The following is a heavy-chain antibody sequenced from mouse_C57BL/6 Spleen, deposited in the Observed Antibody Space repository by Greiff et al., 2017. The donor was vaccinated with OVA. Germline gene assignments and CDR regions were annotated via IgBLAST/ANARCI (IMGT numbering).Heavy chain of an antibody. CDR1: GYSITSGYY. J-gene: IGHJ4*01. CDR3: AREGDDYDRDYYAMDY. CDR2: ISYDGSN. D-gene: IGHD2-4*01. Sequence: VQLKESGPGLVKPSQSLSLTCSVTGYSITSGYYWNWIRQFPGNKLEWMGYISYDGSNNYNPSLKNRISITRDTSKNQFFLKLNSVTTEDTATYYCAREGDDYDRDYYAMDYWGQGTSVTVSS. V-gene: IGHV3-6*01.